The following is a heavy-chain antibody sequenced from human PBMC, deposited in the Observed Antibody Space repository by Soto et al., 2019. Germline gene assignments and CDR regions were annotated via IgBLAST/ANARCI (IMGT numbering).Heavy chain of an antibody. CDR3: ARMVEGFAARTKYFDS. Sequence: ASVKVSCKASGYTFTRYGIIWVRQAPGQGLELMGWISAYDGKTNYAQKVQGRVSVTTDTSTSTAYMELSSLRSDDTAVYYCARMVEGFAARTKYFDSWGQGTLVTVSS. CDR1: GYTFTRYG. V-gene: IGHV1-18*01. CDR2: ISAYDGKT. J-gene: IGHJ4*02. D-gene: IGHD2-15*01.